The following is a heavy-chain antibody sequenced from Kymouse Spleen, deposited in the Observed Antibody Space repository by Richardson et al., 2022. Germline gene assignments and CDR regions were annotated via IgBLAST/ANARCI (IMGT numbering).Heavy chain of an antibody. CDR3: AKDGVLRFLEWLFEYFQH. D-gene: IGHD3-3*01. CDR2: ISGSGGST. V-gene: IGHV3-23*04. Sequence: EVQLVESGGGLVQPGGSLRLSCAASGFTFSSYAMSWVRQAPGKGLEWVSAISGSGGSTYYADSVKGRFTISRDNSKNTLYLQMNSLRAEDTAVYYCAKDGVLRFLEWLFEYFQHWGQGTLVTVSS. CDR1: GFTFSSYA. J-gene: IGHJ1*01.